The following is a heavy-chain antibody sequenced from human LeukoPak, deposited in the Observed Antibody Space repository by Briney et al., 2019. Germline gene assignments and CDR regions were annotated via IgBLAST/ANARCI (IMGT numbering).Heavy chain of an antibody. CDR2: IYYGGST. Sequence: KPSETLSLTCTVSGDSISSSRYYWGWIRQPPGKGLEWIGSIYYGGSTYYNPSLKSRVTISVDTSMNQFSLKLSFVTTADTAVYYCARALGYCSGGSCTRGYNWFDPWGQGTLVPVPS. CDR1: GDSISSSRYY. V-gene: IGHV4-39*01. CDR3: ARALGYCSGGSCTRGYNWFDP. D-gene: IGHD2-15*01. J-gene: IGHJ5*02.